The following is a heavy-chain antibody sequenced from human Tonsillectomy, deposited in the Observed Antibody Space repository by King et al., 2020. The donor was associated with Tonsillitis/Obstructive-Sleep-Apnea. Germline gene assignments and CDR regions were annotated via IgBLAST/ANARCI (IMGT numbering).Heavy chain of an antibody. J-gene: IGHJ4*02. CDR2: ISYDGSTK. Sequence: VQLVESGGGVVQPGGSLRLSCAASGFTFSIYAMHWVRQAPGKGLEWVTVISYDGSTKYYADSVKGRFTISRENSKDTLYLQMNSLRTDDAAVYYCAGGVAGRTDYWGQGTLVTVSS. CDR3: AGGVAGRTDY. CDR1: GFTFSIYA. V-gene: IGHV3-30*01. D-gene: IGHD6-19*01.